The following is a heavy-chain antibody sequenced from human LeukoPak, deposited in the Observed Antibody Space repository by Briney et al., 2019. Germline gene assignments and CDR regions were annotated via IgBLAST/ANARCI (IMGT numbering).Heavy chain of an antibody. CDR2: IIPIFGTA. D-gene: IGHD1-1*01. V-gene: IGHV1-69*13. Sequence: ASVKVSCKASGGTFSSYAISWVRQAPGQGLEWMGGIIPIFGTANYAQKFQGRVTITADESTSTAYMELSSLRSEDTAVYYCVRDPFGAPGTSVLGWGQGTLVTVSS. J-gene: IGHJ4*02. CDR1: GGTFSSYA. CDR3: VRDPFGAPGTSVLG.